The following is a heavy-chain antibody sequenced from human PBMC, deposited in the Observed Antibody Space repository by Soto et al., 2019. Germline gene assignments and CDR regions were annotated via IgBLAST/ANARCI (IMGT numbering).Heavy chain of an antibody. Sequence: PGGSLRLSCAASGFTFDDYAMHWVRQAPGKGLEWVSGISWNSGSIGYADSVKGRFTISRDNAKNSLYLQMNSLRAEDTALYYCAKDLREYDFWSGYYSGMDVWGQGTTVTVSS. CDR1: GFTFDDYA. D-gene: IGHD3-3*01. CDR2: ISWNSGSI. V-gene: IGHV3-9*01. J-gene: IGHJ6*02. CDR3: AKDLREYDFWSGYYSGMDV.